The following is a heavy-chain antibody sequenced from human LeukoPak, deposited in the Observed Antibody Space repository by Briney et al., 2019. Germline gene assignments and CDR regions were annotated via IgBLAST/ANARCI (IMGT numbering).Heavy chain of an antibody. CDR2: IKSETDGGTT. V-gene: IGHV3-15*01. Sequence: GGSLRLSCAASGFTFSNAWMNWVRQAPGKGLEWVGRIKSETDGGTTDYAAPVKGRFTISRDNSKNTLYLQMNSLRLEDTAVDYCAKDRPPDYWGQGTLVTVSS. CDR3: AKDRPPDY. CDR1: GFTFSNAW. J-gene: IGHJ4*02.